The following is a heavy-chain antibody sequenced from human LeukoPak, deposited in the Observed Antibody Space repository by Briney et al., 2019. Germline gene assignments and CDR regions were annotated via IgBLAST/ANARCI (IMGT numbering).Heavy chain of an antibody. V-gene: IGHV3-33*01. CDR2: IWYDGSNQ. CDR1: GFIFSNYG. CDR3: ARDRGYFTRGTSYFDY. D-gene: IGHD3-3*01. Sequence: GGSLRLSCAPPGFIFSNYGIHWVRQAPGEGLEWVAVIWYDGSNQYYADSVKGRFTISRDNSRNTLYLQMNSLTAEDTAVYFCARDRGYFTRGTSYFDYLGQGTLVTVSS. J-gene: IGHJ4*02.